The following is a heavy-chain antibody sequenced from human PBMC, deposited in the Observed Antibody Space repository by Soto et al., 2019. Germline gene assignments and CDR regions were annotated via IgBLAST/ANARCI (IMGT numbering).Heavy chain of an antibody. V-gene: IGHV3-23*01. CDR1: GFTFSSYA. D-gene: IGHD3-22*01. CDR3: ATPGDRSGLYSSYFDY. CDR2: ISTSGGST. J-gene: IGHJ4*02. Sequence: GGSLRLSCAASGFTFSSYAMSWVRQSPGKGLEWVSGISTSGGSTYYADSVKGRFTISRDTSKNTLYLQMNSLRAEDTAVYYCATPGDRSGLYSSYFDYWGQGTLVTVSS.